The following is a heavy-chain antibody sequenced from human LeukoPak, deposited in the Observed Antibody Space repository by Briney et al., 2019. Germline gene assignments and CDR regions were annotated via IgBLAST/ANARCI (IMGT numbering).Heavy chain of an antibody. CDR2: IYYSGRT. J-gene: IGHJ3*02. CDR3: ARKSVAVRDAFDI. V-gene: IGHV4-59*01. D-gene: IGHD6-19*01. CDR1: GGSISTYY. Sequence: SETLSLTCTVSGGSISTYYWNWIRQPPGKGLEWIGYIYYSGRTNYNPSLKSRVSISIDTSKNQLSLKLNSVTAADTAVYYCARKSVAVRDAFDIWGQGTMVTVSS.